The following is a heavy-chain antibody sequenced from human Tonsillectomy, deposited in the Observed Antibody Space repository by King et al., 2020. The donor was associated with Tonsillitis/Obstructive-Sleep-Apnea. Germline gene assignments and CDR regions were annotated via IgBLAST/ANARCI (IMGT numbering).Heavy chain of an antibody. V-gene: IGHV4-59*01. Sequence: QLQESGPGLVKPSETLSLTCTVSGGSISSYYWSWIRQPPGKGLEWIGYIYYSGSTNYNPSLKSRVTISVDTSKNQFSLKLSSVTAADTAVYYCARGGSTSFFYLPFDYWGQGTLVTVSS. CDR3: ARGGSTSFFYLPFDY. CDR1: GGSISSYY. D-gene: IGHD2-2*01. J-gene: IGHJ4*02. CDR2: IYYSGST.